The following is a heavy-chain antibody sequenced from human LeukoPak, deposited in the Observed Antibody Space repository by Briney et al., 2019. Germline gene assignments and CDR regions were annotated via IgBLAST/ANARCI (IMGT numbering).Heavy chain of an antibody. D-gene: IGHD5-24*01. CDR1: GYSFSTYW. V-gene: IGHV5-51*01. Sequence: GESLKISCKGLGYSFSTYWNAWVRQRPGKGLEWMGISYPGGSETRYDPSFQGQVTISADTSTSTAYLQWSSLRASDTAMYYCARASRDGYNQNFDHWGQGTQVTVSS. CDR2: SYPGGSET. CDR3: ARASRDGYNQNFDH. J-gene: IGHJ4*02.